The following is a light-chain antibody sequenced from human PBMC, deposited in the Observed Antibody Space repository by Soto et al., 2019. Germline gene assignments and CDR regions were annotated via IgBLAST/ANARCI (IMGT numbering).Light chain of an antibody. Sequence: QSALTPPPSASGSPGQSVTISCTGTSSDVGGYNYVSWYQQHPGRAPRLMIYEVNKRPSGVPDRFSGSKSGDTASLTVSGLQAEDEADYYCYSYAGSHNVFGTGTKVTVL. CDR3: YSYAGSHNV. V-gene: IGLV2-8*01. CDR1: SSDVGGYNY. CDR2: EVN. J-gene: IGLJ1*01.